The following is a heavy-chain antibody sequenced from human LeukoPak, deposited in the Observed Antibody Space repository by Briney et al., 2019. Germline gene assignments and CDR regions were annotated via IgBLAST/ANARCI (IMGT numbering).Heavy chain of an antibody. CDR3: ARGDYDKYGMDV. Sequence: ASVKVYCKASGYTFTGYYMHWVRQAPGQGLEWMGWINPNSGGTNYAQKFQGRVTTTRDTSTSTAYMELSRLRSDDTAVYYCARGDYDKYGMDVWGQGTTVTVSS. CDR2: INPNSGGT. J-gene: IGHJ6*02. CDR1: GYTFTGYY. V-gene: IGHV1-2*02.